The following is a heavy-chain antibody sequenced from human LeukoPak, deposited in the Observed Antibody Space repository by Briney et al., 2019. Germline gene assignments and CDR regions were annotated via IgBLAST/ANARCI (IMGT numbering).Heavy chain of an antibody. CDR3: ARGTPFWSGYHQKSAGYMDV. CDR1: GGSFSGYY. CDR2: IKHSGST. Sequence: SETLSLTCAVYGGSFSGYYWSWIRQPPGKGLEWIGEIKHSGSTNYNPSLKSRVTISVATSKNQCSLKLSSVPAADTAVYYCARGTPFWSGYHQKSAGYMDVWGKGTTVTVSS. V-gene: IGHV4-34*01. J-gene: IGHJ6*03. D-gene: IGHD3-3*01.